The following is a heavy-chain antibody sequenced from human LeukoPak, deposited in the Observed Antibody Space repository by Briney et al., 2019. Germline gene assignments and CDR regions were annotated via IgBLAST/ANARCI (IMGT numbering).Heavy chain of an antibody. D-gene: IGHD1-26*01. CDR2: ISSSSSYI. V-gene: IGHV3-21*01. Sequence: GGSLRLSCAASGFTFSSYDMNWVRQAPGKGLEWVSSISSSSSYIYYADSVKGRFTISRDNAKNSLYLQINSLRAEDTAVYYCARDPYSGGYGDYYYYYMDVWGKGTTVTISS. CDR1: GFTFSSYD. J-gene: IGHJ6*03. CDR3: ARDPYSGGYGDYYYYYMDV.